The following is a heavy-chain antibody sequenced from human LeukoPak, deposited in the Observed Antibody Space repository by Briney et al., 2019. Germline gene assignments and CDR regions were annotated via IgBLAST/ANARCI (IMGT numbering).Heavy chain of an antibody. CDR3: ARADSGWTQPGY. J-gene: IGHJ4*02. V-gene: IGHV1-2*02. Sequence: ASVKVSCKASGYTFTGYYMHWVRQAPGQGLEWMGWINPNSGGTNYAQKFQGRVTMTRDTSISTAYMELSSLRSDDTAVYYCARADSGWTQPGYWGQGTLVTVSS. CDR1: GYTFTGYY. CDR2: INPNSGGT. D-gene: IGHD6-19*01.